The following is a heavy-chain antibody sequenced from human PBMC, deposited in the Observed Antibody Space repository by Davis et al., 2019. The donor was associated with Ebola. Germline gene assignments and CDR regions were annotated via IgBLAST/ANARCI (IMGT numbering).Heavy chain of an antibody. V-gene: IGHV4-34*01. D-gene: IGHD3-3*01. CDR3: ARDPARVTIFGVVNNWFDP. Sequence: SETLFLTCAVHGGSFSGYYWSWIRQPPGKGLEWIGEINHSGSTNYNPSLKSRVTISVDTSKNQFSLKLSSVTAADTAVYYCARDPARVTIFGVVNNWFDPWGQGTLVTVSS. J-gene: IGHJ5*02. CDR1: GGSFSGYY. CDR2: INHSGST.